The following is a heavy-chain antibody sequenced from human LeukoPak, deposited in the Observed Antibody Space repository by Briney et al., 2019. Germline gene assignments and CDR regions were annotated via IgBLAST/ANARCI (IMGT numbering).Heavy chain of an antibody. V-gene: IGHV3-11*03. CDR3: AAGTAADF. Sequence: GGSLRLSCVVSGIPFSDYYMNWIRPAQGKGLEWISYISASSSYTDYADSVKGRFTISRDNAKNTLYLQMNSLGVEDTAVYYCAAGTAADFWGQGTLVSVSS. J-gene: IGHJ4*02. CDR2: ISASSSYT. D-gene: IGHD6-13*01. CDR1: GIPFSDYY.